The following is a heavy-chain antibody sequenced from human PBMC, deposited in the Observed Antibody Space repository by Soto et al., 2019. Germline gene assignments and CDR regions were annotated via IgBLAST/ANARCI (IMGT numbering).Heavy chain of an antibody. V-gene: IGHV5-10-1*01. D-gene: IGHD3-22*01. Sequence: PGESLKISCKGSGYSFTSYWISWVRQMPGKCLEWMGRIDPSDSYTNYSPSFQGHVTISSDNSFSTAYLQWSSLKASDTAMYYCARSIITMIVDYGMDVWGQGTTVTVSS. J-gene: IGHJ6*02. CDR2: IDPSDSYT. CDR1: GYSFTSYW. CDR3: ARSIITMIVDYGMDV.